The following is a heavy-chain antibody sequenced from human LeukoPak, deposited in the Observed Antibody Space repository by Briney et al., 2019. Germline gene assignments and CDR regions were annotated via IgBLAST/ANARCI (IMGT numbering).Heavy chain of an antibody. J-gene: IGHJ5*02. Sequence: SETLSLTCAVYGGSFSGYYWSWIRQPPGKGLEWIGEINHSGSTNYNPSLKSRVTISVDTSKNQFSLKLSSVTAADTAVYYCARGRRYGSGGYYKRHNWFDPWGQGTLVTVSS. V-gene: IGHV4-34*01. CDR3: ARGRRYGSGGYYKRHNWFDP. CDR1: GGSFSGYY. D-gene: IGHD3-10*01. CDR2: INHSGST.